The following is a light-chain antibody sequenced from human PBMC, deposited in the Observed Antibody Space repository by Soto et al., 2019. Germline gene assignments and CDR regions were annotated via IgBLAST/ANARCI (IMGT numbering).Light chain of an antibody. J-gene: IGLJ3*02. CDR2: GNS. CDR3: QSYDSSLSGWV. Sequence: QSVLTQPPSVSGAPGQRVTISCTGSSSNIGAGYNVHWYQQLPGTAPKLLIFGNSNRPSGVPDRFSGSKYGTSASLDITGLQAEDEADYYCQSYDSSLSGWVFGGGTKLTVL. V-gene: IGLV1-40*01. CDR1: SSNIGAGYN.